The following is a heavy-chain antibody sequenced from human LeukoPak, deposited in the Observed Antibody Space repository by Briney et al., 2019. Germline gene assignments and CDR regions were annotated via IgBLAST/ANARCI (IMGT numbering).Heavy chain of an antibody. CDR3: ARRGITISGVLVYHYSGLDV. J-gene: IGHJ6*02. Sequence: TGGSLRLSCAGSGFTFSSHWMNWVRQAPGKGLEWVASIKDDGSEKHFLDSVNGRFASSRDNAKNSLYLQMSSLRAEDTAVYYCARRGITISGVLVYHYSGLDVWGQGTTVTVSS. D-gene: IGHD3-3*01. CDR1: GFTFSSHW. CDR2: IKDDGSEK. V-gene: IGHV3-7*02.